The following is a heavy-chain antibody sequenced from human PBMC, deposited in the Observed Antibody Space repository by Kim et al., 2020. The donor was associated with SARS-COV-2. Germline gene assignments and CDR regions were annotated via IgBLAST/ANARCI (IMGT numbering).Heavy chain of an antibody. Sequence: GGSLRLSCAASGFTFKQYALPWVRQAPGKGLEWVSLISGGGDSTHYADSVKGRFTASRDNSKNTLYLQMNSLRAEDTAIYFCVKGRGEYCDGGCNTRVLDIWGQGTLGTVSS. CDR1: GFTFKQYA. CDR3: VKGRGEYCDGGCNTRVLDI. D-gene: IGHD2-21*02. J-gene: IGHJ4*02. V-gene: IGHV3-23*01. CDR2: ISGGGDST.